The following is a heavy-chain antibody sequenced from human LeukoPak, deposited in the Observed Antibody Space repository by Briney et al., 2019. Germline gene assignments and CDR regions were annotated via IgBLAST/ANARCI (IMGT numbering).Heavy chain of an antibody. V-gene: IGHV3-33*01. J-gene: IGHJ6*02. CDR3: AREAVMPVAPVKIGTSDRPLYEYYGLDV. Sequence: GGSLRLSCAASGFTFSSYGMHWVRQAPGKGLEWVAVIWYDGSNKYYADSVKGRFTISRDNSKNTLYLQMNSLRADDTAVYYCAREAVMPVAPVKIGTSDRPLYEYYGLDVWGQGTTVTVS. CDR2: IWYDGSNK. CDR1: GFTFSSYG. D-gene: IGHD1/OR15-1a*01.